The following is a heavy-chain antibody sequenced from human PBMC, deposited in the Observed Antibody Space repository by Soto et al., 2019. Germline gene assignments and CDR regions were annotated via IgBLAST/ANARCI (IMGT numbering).Heavy chain of an antibody. Sequence: SETRSLTCTVSGDSISTFYWGWSRQSPGKELGWIGYVYYTGSTNYNPSLKSRVTISVDRSKNQFSLKLTSANAADTAVYYCARGRTVRNYADDSSDYFYFFDYWGQGTQVTVSS. J-gene: IGHJ4*02. D-gene: IGHD3-22*01. CDR3: ARGRTVRNYADDSSDYFYFFDY. CDR2: VYYTGST. CDR1: GDSISTFY. V-gene: IGHV4-59*01.